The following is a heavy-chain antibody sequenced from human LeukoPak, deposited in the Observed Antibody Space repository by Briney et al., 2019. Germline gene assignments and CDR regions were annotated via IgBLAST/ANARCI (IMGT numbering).Heavy chain of an antibody. D-gene: IGHD4-17*01. CDR3: ARVPLDYGDYTASYYYYGMDV. Sequence: SETLSLTCTVSGGSISSGDYYWSWIRQPPGKGLEWIGYIYYSGSTYYNPSLKSRVTISVDTSKNQFSLKLNFVTAADTAVYYCARVPLDYGDYTASYYYYGMDVWGKGTTVTVSS. CDR2: IYYSGST. V-gene: IGHV4-30-4*01. CDR1: GGSISSGDYY. J-gene: IGHJ6*04.